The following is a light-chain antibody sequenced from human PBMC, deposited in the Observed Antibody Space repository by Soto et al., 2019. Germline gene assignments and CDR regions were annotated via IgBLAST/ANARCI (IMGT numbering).Light chain of an antibody. V-gene: IGKV3-15*01. Sequence: EVVVTQSPATLSVSPGERVTLSCRASQSVSTNLAWYQQKPGQALRHLISGASTKATDIPARFSGSGSGTEFTLTISSLQSEDIAVYYCQQYNNCPLTFGGGTKVEIK. CDR3: QQYNNCPLT. J-gene: IGKJ4*01. CDR1: QSVSTN. CDR2: GAS.